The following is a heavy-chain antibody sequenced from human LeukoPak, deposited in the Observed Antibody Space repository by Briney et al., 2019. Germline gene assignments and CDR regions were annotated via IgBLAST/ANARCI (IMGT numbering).Heavy chain of an antibody. CDR1: GFTFDDYG. D-gene: IGHD1-26*01. Sequence: PGGSLRLSCAASGFTFDDYGMSWVRQAPGRGLEWVSGINWNAGSTGYADSVKGRFTISRDNARDSLYLHMNSLRAEDTAFYYCARDEVGATTRGVWFDSWGQGALVTVSS. J-gene: IGHJ5*01. V-gene: IGHV3-20*04. CDR2: INWNAGST. CDR3: ARDEVGATTRGVWFDS.